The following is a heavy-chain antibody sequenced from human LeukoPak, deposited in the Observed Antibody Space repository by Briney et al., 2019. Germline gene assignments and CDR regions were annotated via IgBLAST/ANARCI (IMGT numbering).Heavy chain of an antibody. D-gene: IGHD2-2*01. J-gene: IGHJ3*02. CDR1: GGSISSYY. CDR3: ARDTGSCGTTTCYDDAFDI. Sequence: PSETLSLTCTVSGGSISSYYWSWIRQPPGKGLEWIGYIYYSGITNYNPSLKSRVTISVDTSKKQFSLKLSSVTAADTAVYYCARDTGSCGTTTCYDDAFDIWGQGTTVTVSS. CDR2: IYYSGIT. V-gene: IGHV4-59*01.